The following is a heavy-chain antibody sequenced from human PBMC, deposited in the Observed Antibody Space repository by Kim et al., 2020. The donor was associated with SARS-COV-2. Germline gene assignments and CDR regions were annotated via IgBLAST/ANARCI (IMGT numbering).Heavy chain of an antibody. Sequence: SETLSLTCAVYGGSFSGYYWSWIRQPPGKGLEWIGEINHSGSTNYNPSLKSRVTISVDTSKNQFSLKLSSVTAADTAVYYCARSLSAEGAFDIWGQGTMV. CDR1: GGSFSGYY. V-gene: IGHV4-34*01. CDR2: INHSGST. CDR3: ARSLSAEGAFDI. J-gene: IGHJ3*02.